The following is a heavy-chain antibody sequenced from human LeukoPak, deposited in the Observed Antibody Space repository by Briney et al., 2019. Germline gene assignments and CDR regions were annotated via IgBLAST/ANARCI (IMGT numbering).Heavy chain of an antibody. CDR2: IIPILGIA. CDR3: ATLRAYGGNSFDY. V-gene: IGHV1-69*02. CDR1: GYTFTGYH. Sequence: GASVKVSCKASGYTFTGYHMHWVRQAPGQGLEWMGRIIPILGIANYAQKFQGRVTITADKSTSTAYMELSSLRSEDTAVYYCATLRAYGGNSFDYWGQGTLVTVSS. J-gene: IGHJ4*02. D-gene: IGHD4-23*01.